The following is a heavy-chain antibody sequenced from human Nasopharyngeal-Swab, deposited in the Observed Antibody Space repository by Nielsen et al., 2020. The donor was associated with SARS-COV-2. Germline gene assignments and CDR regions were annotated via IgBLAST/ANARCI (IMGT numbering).Heavy chain of an antibody. Sequence: GSLKISCAASGFTFSSYGMHWVRQAPGKGLEWVAFIRYDGFNQHYADSVKGRFTISRDSFKNTLYLQLNSLRAEDTAVYYCAKDHKMDSGGGVGYMDVWGKGTTVTVSS. CDR3: AKDHKMDSGGGVGYMDV. J-gene: IGHJ6*03. V-gene: IGHV3-30*02. D-gene: IGHD3-16*01. CDR2: IRYDGFNQ. CDR1: GFTFSSYG.